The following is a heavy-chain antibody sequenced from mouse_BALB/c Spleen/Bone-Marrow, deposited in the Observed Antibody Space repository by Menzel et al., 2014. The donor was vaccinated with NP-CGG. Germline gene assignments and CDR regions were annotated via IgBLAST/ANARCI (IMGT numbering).Heavy chain of an antibody. D-gene: IGHD2-10*02. CDR1: GYSFTGYF. V-gene: IGHV1-37*01. CDR2: INPYNGET. J-gene: IGHJ2*01. Sequence: EVQLQQSGPELVKPGASVKISCKASGYSFTGYFMNWVKQSHGKSLEWIGRINPYNGETFYNQKLKGKATLTADKSSSTAHMEFLSLSSEDSAVYYRGRGAKKYGNYLDYWGQGTTLTVSS. CDR3: GRGAKKYGNYLDY.